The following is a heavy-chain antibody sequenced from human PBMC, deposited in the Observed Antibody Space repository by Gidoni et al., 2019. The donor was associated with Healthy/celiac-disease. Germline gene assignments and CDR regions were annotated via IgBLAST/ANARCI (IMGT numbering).Heavy chain of an antibody. Sequence: QVQLVESGGGVVQPGRSLWLSCAASGFTFSSYAMHWVRQAPGKGPGWVAVISYEGSNKYYADAVKGRFTISRDNAKNTLYLQMNSLRAEDTAVYYCARDIRWGKGTLVTVSS. CDR3: ARDIR. D-gene: IGHD2-21*01. CDR2: ISYEGSNK. CDR1: GFTFSSYA. J-gene: IGHJ4*02. V-gene: IGHV3-30-3*01.